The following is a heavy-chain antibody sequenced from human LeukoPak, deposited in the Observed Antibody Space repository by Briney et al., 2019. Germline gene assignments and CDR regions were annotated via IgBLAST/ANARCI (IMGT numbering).Heavy chain of an antibody. CDR3: ARLFPYCSSTSCPVDY. V-gene: IGHV4-59*08. D-gene: IGHD2-2*01. J-gene: IGHJ4*02. CDR2: IYYSGST. CDR1: GGSISGYY. Sequence: PSETLSLTCTVSGGSISGYYWSWIRQPPGKGLEWIGYIYYSGSTNYNPSLKSRVTISVDTSKNQFSLKLSSVTAADTAVYYCARLFPYCSSTSCPVDYWGQGTLVTVSS.